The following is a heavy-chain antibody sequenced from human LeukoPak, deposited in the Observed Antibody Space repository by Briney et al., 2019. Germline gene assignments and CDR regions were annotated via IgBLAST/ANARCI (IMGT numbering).Heavy chain of an antibody. J-gene: IGHJ4*02. V-gene: IGHV3-23*01. Sequence: GGSLRLSCAASGFTFSNYAMSWVRQAPGKGLEWVSTISGSGGDTYYADSVKGRFTISRDNSKNTLYLQMSSLRDEDTAVYYCARDHYGYNSLDHWGQGTLVTVSS. CDR3: ARDHYGYNSLDH. D-gene: IGHD5-24*01. CDR2: ISGSGGDT. CDR1: GFTFSNYA.